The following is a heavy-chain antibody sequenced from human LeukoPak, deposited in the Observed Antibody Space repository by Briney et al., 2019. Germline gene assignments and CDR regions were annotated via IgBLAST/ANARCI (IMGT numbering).Heavy chain of an antibody. D-gene: IGHD5-18*01. CDR1: GFTFSSYS. Sequence: GGSLRLSCAASGFTFSSYSMNWVRQAPGKGLEWVSSISSSSSYIYYADSVKGRFTISRDNAKNSLYLQMNSLRAEDTAVYYCAKGGRGNSYVFDYWGQGTLVTVSS. CDR2: ISSSSSYI. J-gene: IGHJ4*02. V-gene: IGHV3-21*04. CDR3: AKGGRGNSYVFDY.